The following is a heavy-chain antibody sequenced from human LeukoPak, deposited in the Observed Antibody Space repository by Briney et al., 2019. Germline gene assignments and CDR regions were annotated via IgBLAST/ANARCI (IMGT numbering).Heavy chain of an antibody. CDR1: GYCFTSYW. CDR2: IYPGDSDT. J-gene: IGHJ5*02. Sequence: GESLKISCKGSGYCFTSYWIGWVRQMPGKGLEWMGIIYPGDSDTRYSPSFQGQVTISADKSISTAYLQWSSLKASDTAMYYCARQFEMLAAWFDPWGQGTLVTVSS. V-gene: IGHV5-51*01. CDR3: ARQFEMLAAWFDP. D-gene: IGHD2-8*01.